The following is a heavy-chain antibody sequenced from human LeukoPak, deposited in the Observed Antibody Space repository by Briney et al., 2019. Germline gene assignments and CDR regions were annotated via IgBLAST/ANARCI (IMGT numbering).Heavy chain of an antibody. Sequence: SETLFLTCTVYGGSISSGDYYWSWIRQPPGKGLEWTGYIYYSGSTYYNPSLKSRVTISVETSKNQFSLKLSSVTAADTAVYYCARDLGITGTPDAFDIWGQGTMVTVSS. V-gene: IGHV4-30-4*08. J-gene: IGHJ3*02. CDR1: GGSISSGDYY. CDR2: IYYSGST. D-gene: IGHD1-20*01. CDR3: ARDLGITGTPDAFDI.